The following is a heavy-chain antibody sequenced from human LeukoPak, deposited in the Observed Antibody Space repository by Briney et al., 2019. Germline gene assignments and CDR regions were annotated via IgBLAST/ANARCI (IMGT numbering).Heavy chain of an antibody. J-gene: IGHJ4*02. CDR2: RSSSGGE. CDR1: GATVASHEYA. Sequence: SETLSLTCGVSGATVASHEYAWTWIRQAPGKGLEWIGYRSSSGGEFSNPSLKSRVTISVDTSKNQFSLKLSSVTAADTAVYYCAREESEAAGTRWGGYWGQGTLVTVSS. V-gene: IGHV4-30-4*07. CDR3: AREESEAAGTRWGGY. D-gene: IGHD6-13*01.